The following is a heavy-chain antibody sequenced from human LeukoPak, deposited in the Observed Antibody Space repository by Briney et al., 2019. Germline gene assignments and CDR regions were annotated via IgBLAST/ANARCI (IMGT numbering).Heavy chain of an antibody. CDR3: AKWPYDSSGYYYDY. V-gene: IGHV3-66*01. CDR1: GFTVSSNY. J-gene: IGHJ4*02. CDR2: IYSGGST. D-gene: IGHD3-22*01. Sequence: PGGSLRLSCAASGFTVSSNYMSWVRQAPGKGLEWVSVIYSGGSTYYADSVKGRFTISRDNSKNTLYLQMNSLRAEDTAVYYCAKWPYDSSGYYYDYWGQGTLVTVSS.